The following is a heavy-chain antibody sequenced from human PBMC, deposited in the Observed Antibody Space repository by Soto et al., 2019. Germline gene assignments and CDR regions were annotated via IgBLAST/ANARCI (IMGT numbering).Heavy chain of an antibody. CDR1: GGSSNRDY. D-gene: IGHD2-21*02. J-gene: IGHJ4*02. V-gene: IGHV4-59*01. CDR3: AKGRDACGGDCYSFFY. CDR2: VSYSGIT. Sequence: SETLSLTCTVSGGSSNRDYWSWIRQPPGKGLEWIGYVSYSGITRYNPSLKSRVTISGDTSKTQCSLKLTSVTAADTAVYYCAKGRDACGGDCYSFFYWGQGMLVTVSS.